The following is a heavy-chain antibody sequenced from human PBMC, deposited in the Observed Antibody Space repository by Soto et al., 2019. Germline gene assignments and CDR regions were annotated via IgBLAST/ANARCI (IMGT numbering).Heavy chain of an antibody. CDR1: GFTFSSYA. CDR2: ISGSGGST. V-gene: IGHV3-23*01. D-gene: IGHD3-3*01. Sequence: GGSLRLSCAASGFTFSSYAMSWVRQAPGKGLEWVSAISGSGGSTYYADSVKGRFTISRDNSKNTLYLQMNSLRAEDTAVYYCAKIEGYDFWSGYFDYWGQGTLVTVSS. J-gene: IGHJ4*02. CDR3: AKIEGYDFWSGYFDY.